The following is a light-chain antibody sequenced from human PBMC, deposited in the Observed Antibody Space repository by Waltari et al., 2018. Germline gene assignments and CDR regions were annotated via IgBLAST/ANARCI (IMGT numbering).Light chain of an antibody. CDR3: LQDSGYPLA. CDR2: GAS. CDR1: NGNGKD. Sequence: AILMTQSPSSLSAFVGDRVAITCRATNGNGKDLGWYQQKPGKAPKLLIYGASTLQNGVPSRFSGSGSGTYFTLTISSLQPEDFAIYYCLQDSGYPLAFGGGTKVEIK. J-gene: IGKJ4*01. V-gene: IGKV1-6*01.